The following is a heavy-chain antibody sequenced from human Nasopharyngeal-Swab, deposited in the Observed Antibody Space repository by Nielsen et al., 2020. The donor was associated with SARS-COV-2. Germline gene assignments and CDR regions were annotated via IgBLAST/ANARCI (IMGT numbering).Heavy chain of an antibody. V-gene: IGHV4-34*01. J-gene: IGHJ4*02. D-gene: IGHD3-9*01. Sequence: WIRQPGKGLEWIGEINHSGSTNYNPSLDSRVTISLDTSKNQFSLKLSSVTAADTAVYYCARGTDIPPDYWGQGTLVTVSS. CDR2: INHSGST. CDR3: ARGTDIPPDY.